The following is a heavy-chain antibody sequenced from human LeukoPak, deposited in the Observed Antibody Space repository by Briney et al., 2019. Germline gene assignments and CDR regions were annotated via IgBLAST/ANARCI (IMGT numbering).Heavy chain of an antibody. CDR3: AREPTHYDFWSGYYEYYGMDV. J-gene: IGHJ6*02. Sequence: SETLSLTCTVSGGSVSTNYWNWVRQPPGRGLEWIGLMYYSGSANYNPSLKSRVTISVDTSKNQVSLKLSSVTAADTAVYYCAREPTHYDFWSGYYEYYGMDVWGQGTTVTVSS. D-gene: IGHD3-3*01. CDR1: GGSVSTNY. V-gene: IGHV4-59*02. CDR2: MYYSGSA.